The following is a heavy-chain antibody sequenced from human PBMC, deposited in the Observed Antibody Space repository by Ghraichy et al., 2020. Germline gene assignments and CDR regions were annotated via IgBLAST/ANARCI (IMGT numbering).Heavy chain of an antibody. Sequence: SCTVSGGSITTAGSYWSWIRQHPGKGLEWIGYMHYSGTAYYNSTLKSRVTISVDTSNNQFSLRLSSVTAADTAVYYCASYSSSSTTGWFDPWGPGTLVTVSS. CDR2: MHYSGTA. CDR3: ASYSSSSTTGWFDP. CDR1: GGSITTAGSY. D-gene: IGHD6-13*01. J-gene: IGHJ5*02. V-gene: IGHV4-31*03.